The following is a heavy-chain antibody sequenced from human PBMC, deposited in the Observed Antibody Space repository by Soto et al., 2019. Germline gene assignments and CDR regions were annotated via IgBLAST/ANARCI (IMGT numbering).Heavy chain of an antibody. CDR3: AAETAVAGSTYYYYGMDV. CDR2: ISAYNGNT. J-gene: IGHJ6*02. CDR1: GYTFTSYG. D-gene: IGHD6-19*01. Sequence: ASVKVSCKASGYTFTSYGISWVRQAPGQGLEWMGWISAYNGNTNYAQKLQGRVTMTTDTSTSTAYMELRSLRSDDTAVYYCAAETAVAGSTYYYYGMDVWGQGTTVTVSS. V-gene: IGHV1-18*01.